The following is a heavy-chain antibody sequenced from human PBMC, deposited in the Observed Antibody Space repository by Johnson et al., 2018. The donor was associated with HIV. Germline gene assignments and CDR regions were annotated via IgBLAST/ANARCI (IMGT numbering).Heavy chain of an antibody. Sequence: VQLVESGGGLVQPGGSLRLSCAASGFTVSSNYMTWVRPAPGKGLEWVSVIYSGGSTYYADSVKGRFTISRDNSKNTLYLQMNSLRAEDTAVYYCAKVRRGSSWYIAFDIWGQGTMVTVSS. CDR1: GFTVSSNY. CDR2: IYSGGST. D-gene: IGHD6-13*01. J-gene: IGHJ3*02. V-gene: IGHV3-66*01. CDR3: AKVRRGSSWYIAFDI.